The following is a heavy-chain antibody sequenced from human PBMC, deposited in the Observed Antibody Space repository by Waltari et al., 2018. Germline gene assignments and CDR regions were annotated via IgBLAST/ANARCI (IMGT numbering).Heavy chain of an antibody. CDR3: ASGNSHAFDL. CDR1: GSTLSTYW. D-gene: IGHD1-7*01. CDR2: INRDGGGT. Sequence: EVQLVESGGGLVQPGGSLRVSCTASGSTLSTYWIPWVRQVPVKGLGWVSRINRDGGGTSDADSAKGRFTISRDNAKNTLFLQMNSLRGEDTAVYYCASGNSHAFDLWGQGTMVTVSS. J-gene: IGHJ3*01. V-gene: IGHV3-74*01.